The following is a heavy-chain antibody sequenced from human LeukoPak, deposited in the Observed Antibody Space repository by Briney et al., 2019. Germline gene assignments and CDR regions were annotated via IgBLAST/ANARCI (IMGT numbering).Heavy chain of an antibody. CDR3: AKGTTYYYDSSGYYIDY. CDR1: GFTFDDYA. Sequence: GGSLRLSCAASGFTFDDYAMHWVRQAPGKGLEWVSGISWNSDSIGYADSVKGRFTISRDNAKNSLYLQMNSLRAEDTALYYCAKGTTYYYDSSGYYIDYWGQGTLVTVSS. D-gene: IGHD3-22*01. CDR2: ISWNSDSI. J-gene: IGHJ4*02. V-gene: IGHV3-9*01.